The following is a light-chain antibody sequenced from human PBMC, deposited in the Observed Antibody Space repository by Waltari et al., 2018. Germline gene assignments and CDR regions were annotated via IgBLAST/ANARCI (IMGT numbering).Light chain of an antibody. Sequence: DIVLTQSPLSLPVTPGEPASISCRSSQRLRYSNGFNYLDWPLQKPGQSPQLLIYLASIRPSGVPDRFNGSGSGTDFTLKINRVEPEDVGVYYCMQARQTPFTLGQGTRLELK. CDR1: QRLRYSNGFNY. V-gene: IGKV2-28*01. CDR3: MQARQTPFT. CDR2: LAS. J-gene: IGKJ5*01.